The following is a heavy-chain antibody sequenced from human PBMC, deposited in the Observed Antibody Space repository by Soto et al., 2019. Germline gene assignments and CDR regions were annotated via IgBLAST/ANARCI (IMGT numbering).Heavy chain of an antibody. CDR3: ARQSGTYDETYYYYYGMDV. CDR1: GGSISSSSYY. J-gene: IGHJ6*02. V-gene: IGHV4-39*01. Sequence: SETLSLTCTVSGGSISSSSYYWGWIRQPPGKGLEWIGSIYYSGSTYYNPSLKSRVTISVDTSKNQFSLKLSSVTAADTAVYYCARQSGTYDETYYYYYGMDVWGQGTTVTVSS. D-gene: IGHD3-10*01. CDR2: IYYSGST.